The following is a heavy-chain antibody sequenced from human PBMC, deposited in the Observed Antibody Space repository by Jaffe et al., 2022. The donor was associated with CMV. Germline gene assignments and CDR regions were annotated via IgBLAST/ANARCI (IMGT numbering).Heavy chain of an antibody. CDR3: ATVQGEWELPNYYYYGMDV. J-gene: IGHJ6*02. CDR2: FDPEDGET. Sequence: QVQLVQSGAEVKKPGASVKVSCKVSGYTLTELSMHWVRQAPGKGLEWMGGFDPEDGETIYAQKFQGRVTMTEDTSTDTAYMELSSLRSEDTAVYYCATVQGEWELPNYYYYGMDVWGQGTTVTVSS. D-gene: IGHD1-26*01. CDR1: GYTLTELS. V-gene: IGHV1-24*01.